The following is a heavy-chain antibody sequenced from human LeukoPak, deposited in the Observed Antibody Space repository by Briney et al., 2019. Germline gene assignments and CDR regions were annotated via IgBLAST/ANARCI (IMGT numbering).Heavy chain of an antibody. J-gene: IGHJ4*02. V-gene: IGHV1-24*01. CDR3: ATGTDYDLLPF. D-gene: IGHD3-9*01. CDR2: FDPGSGEI. CDR1: GYTLTELS. Sequence: ASVKVSCKVSGYTLTELSTHWVRQAPGKGLEWMGGFDPGSGEIIYEQKFQDRVTMTEDTSTDTAYMELRSLRSEDTGLYYCATGTDYDLLPFWGQGTLVTVSS.